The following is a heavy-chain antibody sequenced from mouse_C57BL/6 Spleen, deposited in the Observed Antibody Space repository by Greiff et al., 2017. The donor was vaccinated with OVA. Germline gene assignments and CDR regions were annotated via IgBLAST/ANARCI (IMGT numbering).Heavy chain of an antibody. CDR2: IYPGSGNT. J-gene: IGHJ3*01. V-gene: IGHV1-76*01. CDR3: ARSESWFAD. Sequence: QVQLQQSGAELVRPGASVKLSCKASGYTFTDYYINWVKQRPGQGLEWIARIYPGSGNTYYNEKFKGKATLTAEKSSSTAYMQLSSLTSEDSAVYFCARSESWFADWGQGTLVTVSA. CDR1: GYTFTDYY.